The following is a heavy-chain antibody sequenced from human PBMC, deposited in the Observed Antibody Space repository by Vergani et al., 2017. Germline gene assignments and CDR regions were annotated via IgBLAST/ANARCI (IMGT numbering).Heavy chain of an antibody. D-gene: IGHD2-2*01. V-gene: IGHV3-30-3*01. CDR1: GFTFSRYA. Sequence: QVQLVESGGGLVKPGGSLRLSCAASGFTFSRYAMHWVRQAPGKGLEWVAVISYDGSNKYYADSVKGRFTISRDNSKNTLYLQMNSLRAEDTAVYFCARGPQLHYYYYMDVWGKGTTVTVSS. CDR3: ARGPQLHYYYYMDV. J-gene: IGHJ6*03. CDR2: ISYDGSNK.